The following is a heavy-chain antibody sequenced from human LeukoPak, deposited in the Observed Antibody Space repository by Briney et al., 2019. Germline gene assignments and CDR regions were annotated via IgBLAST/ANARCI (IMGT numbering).Heavy chain of an antibody. D-gene: IGHD5-24*01. Sequence: GGSLRLSCAAPGFRFSSYTMHWVRQAPGKGLEWVSSISSGSSYIYYADSVKGRFTISRDNAKNSLYLQMNSLRAEGTAVYYCARDQVEMATPSDYWGQGTLVTVSS. CDR1: GFRFSSYT. CDR3: ARDQVEMATPSDY. V-gene: IGHV3-21*01. CDR2: ISSGSSYI. J-gene: IGHJ4*02.